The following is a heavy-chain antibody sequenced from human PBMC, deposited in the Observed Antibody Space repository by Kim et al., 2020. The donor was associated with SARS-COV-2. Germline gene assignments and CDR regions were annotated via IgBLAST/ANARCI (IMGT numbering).Heavy chain of an antibody. D-gene: IGHD3-22*01. CDR1: GFTFSSYG. J-gene: IGHJ4*02. Sequence: GGSLRLSCAASGFTFSSYGMHWVRQAPGKGLEWVAVIWYDGSNKYYADSVKGRFTISRDNSKNTLYLQMNSLRAEDTAVYYCAGAPVIHRYDSSEYAWGQGTPVTVSS. CDR3: AGAPVIHRYDSSEYA. CDR2: IWYDGSNK. V-gene: IGHV3-33*08.